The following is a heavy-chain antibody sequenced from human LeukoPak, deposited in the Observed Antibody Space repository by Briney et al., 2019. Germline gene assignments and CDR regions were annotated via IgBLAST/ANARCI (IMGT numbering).Heavy chain of an antibody. CDR2: ISGSGGST. D-gene: IGHD2-15*01. CDR1: GFTFSSYA. J-gene: IGHJ4*02. V-gene: IGHV3-23*01. CDR3: ARDIVVVVAATPGPAQ. Sequence: GGSLRLSCAASGFTFSSYAMSWVRQAPGKGLEWVSAISGSGGSTYYADSVKGRFTISRDNSKNTLYLQMNSLRAEDTAVYYCARDIVVVVAATPGPAQWGQGTLVTVSS.